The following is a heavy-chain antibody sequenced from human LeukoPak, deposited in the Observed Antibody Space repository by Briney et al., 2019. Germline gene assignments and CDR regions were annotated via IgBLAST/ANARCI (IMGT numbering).Heavy chain of an antibody. CDR3: ARERITSVTTSHFDY. Sequence: PSETLSLTCTVSGGSISSYYWSWLRQPAGKGLEWIGRIYTSGSTNYNPSLKSRVTMSVDTSKNQFSLKLSSVTAADTAVYYCARERITSVTTSHFDYWGQGTLVTVSS. CDR2: IYTSGST. V-gene: IGHV4-4*07. J-gene: IGHJ4*02. D-gene: IGHD4-11*01. CDR1: GGSISSYY.